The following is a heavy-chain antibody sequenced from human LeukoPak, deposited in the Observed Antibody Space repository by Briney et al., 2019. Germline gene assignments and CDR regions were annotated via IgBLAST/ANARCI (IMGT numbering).Heavy chain of an antibody. Sequence: LPGGSLRLSCAASGFTFNSYAMGWVRQAPGKGLEWVSGIPGTSGSTFYADSVKGRFTISRDNSNNTLYLQMNSLRAEDSAVYYCAKDLFGVVRNYMDVWGKGTTVTVSS. CDR2: IPGTSGST. CDR1: GFTFNSYA. V-gene: IGHV3-23*01. D-gene: IGHD3-3*01. CDR3: AKDLFGVVRNYMDV. J-gene: IGHJ6*03.